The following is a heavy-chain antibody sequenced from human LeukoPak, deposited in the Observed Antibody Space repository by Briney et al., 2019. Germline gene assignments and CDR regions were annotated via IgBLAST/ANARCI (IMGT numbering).Heavy chain of an antibody. J-gene: IGHJ4*02. CDR3: ASTGYYDGSGYYYSDY. CDR1: GFTFRPYG. V-gene: IGHV3-23*01. D-gene: IGHD3-22*01. Sequence: GGTLRLPCTASGFTFRPYGMSWVRHAPGKGLEWVSGIIGSGGDTYYADSVKGRFTISRDNSKNTLYLQMTSLRAEDTAVYYCASTGYYDGSGYYYSDYWGQGTLVTVSS. CDR2: IIGSGGDT.